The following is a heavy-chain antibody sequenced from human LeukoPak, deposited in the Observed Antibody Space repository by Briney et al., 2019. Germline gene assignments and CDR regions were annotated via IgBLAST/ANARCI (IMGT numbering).Heavy chain of an antibody. CDR1: GFTFSSYS. CDR2: ISSSSSYI. CDR3: ARAGGLYYDFWSGYYTD. V-gene: IGHV3-21*01. D-gene: IGHD3-3*01. J-gene: IGHJ4*02. Sequence: GGSLRLSCAASGFTFSSYSMNWVRQAPGKGLEWVSSISSSSSYIYYADPVKGRFTISRDNAKNSLYLQMNSLRAEDTAVYYCARAGGLYYDFWSGYYTDWGQGTLVTVSS.